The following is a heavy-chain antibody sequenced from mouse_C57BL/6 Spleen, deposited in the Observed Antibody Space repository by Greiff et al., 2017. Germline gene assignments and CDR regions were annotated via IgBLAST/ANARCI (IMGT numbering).Heavy chain of an antibody. CDR3: ARYGITTPAFDV. CDR1: GYAFSSSW. CDR2: IYPGDGDT. Sequence: VQLQQSGPELVKPGASVKISCKASGYAFSSSWLNWVKQRPGKGLEWIGRIYPGDGDTNYNGQFKGKATLTADKSSSTAYMQLSSLTSEDSAVYFCARYGITTPAFDVWGTGTTVTVAS. J-gene: IGHJ1*03. V-gene: IGHV1-82*01. D-gene: IGHD1-1*01.